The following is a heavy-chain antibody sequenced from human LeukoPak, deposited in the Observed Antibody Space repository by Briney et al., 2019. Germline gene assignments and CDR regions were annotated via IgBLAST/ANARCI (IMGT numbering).Heavy chain of an antibody. CDR1: GYTFNSSY. CDR3: ARAYYESSAYRHAVYFDY. V-gene: IGHV1-46*02. CDR2: INPSDDST. J-gene: IGHJ4*02. D-gene: IGHD3-22*01. Sequence: ASVKFSCKASGYTFNSSYMHCVRQAPGQGLEWMGIINPSDDSTRYAQKFQGRVTMTKDTSTNTVYMHLSSLSSDDTAVYYCARAYYESSAYRHAVYFDYWGQGTLVTVSS.